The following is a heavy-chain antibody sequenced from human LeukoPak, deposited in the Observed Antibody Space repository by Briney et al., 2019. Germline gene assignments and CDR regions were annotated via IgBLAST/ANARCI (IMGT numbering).Heavy chain of an antibody. CDR3: ARWLRRPIDQ. J-gene: IGHJ4*02. D-gene: IGHD5-12*01. V-gene: IGHV3-23*01. CDR2: ISGSGDST. Sequence: GGSLRLSCAASGFTFNNYAMTWVRQTPGGGLEWVLSISGSGDSTYYRESVKGRFTISRDNSRRTVYLQMNNLRAADTALYYCARWLRRPIDQWGQGTLVTVSS. CDR1: GFTFNNYA.